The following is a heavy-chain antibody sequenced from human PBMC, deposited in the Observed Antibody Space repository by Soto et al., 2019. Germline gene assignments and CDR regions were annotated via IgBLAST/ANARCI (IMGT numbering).Heavy chain of an antibody. CDR3: ASVVYDYVWGSYNYYFDY. J-gene: IGHJ4*02. D-gene: IGHD3-16*01. CDR1: GGSFSAYY. Sequence: PSETLSLTCAASGGSFSAYYWSWIRQPPGRGLEWIGEINHNGNSNYNPALESRVTISVDTSKNQFSLKLSSVTAADTAVYYCASVVYDYVWGSYNYYFDYWGQGTLVTVSS. CDR2: INHNGNS. V-gene: IGHV4-34*01.